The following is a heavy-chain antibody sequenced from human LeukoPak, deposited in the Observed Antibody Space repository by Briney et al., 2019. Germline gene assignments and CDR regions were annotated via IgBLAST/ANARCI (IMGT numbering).Heavy chain of an antibody. CDR1: GGSISSYY. CDR2: IYTSGST. J-gene: IGHJ6*03. D-gene: IGHD3-3*01. V-gene: IGHV4-4*07. Sequence: SETLSLTCTVSGGSISSYYWSWIRQPAGKGLEWIGRIYTSGSTNYNPSLKSRVTMSVDTSKDQFSLKLSSVTAADTAVYYCARDPSGYYDFWSGYFSYMDVWGKGTTVTVSS. CDR3: ARDPSGYYDFWSGYFSYMDV.